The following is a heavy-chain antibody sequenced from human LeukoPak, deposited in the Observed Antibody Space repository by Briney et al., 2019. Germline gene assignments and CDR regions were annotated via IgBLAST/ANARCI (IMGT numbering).Heavy chain of an antibody. CDR1: GFTFSSYW. Sequence: GGSLRLSCAASGFTFSSYWMSWVRQAPGKGLEWVANIKQDGSEKNYVDSVKGRFTISRDKAKNSLYLQMNSLRAEDTAVYYCAGDAGGYGFYGDYWGQGTLVTVSS. CDR3: AGDAGGYGFYGDY. V-gene: IGHV3-7*01. D-gene: IGHD5-18*01. CDR2: IKQDGSEK. J-gene: IGHJ4*02.